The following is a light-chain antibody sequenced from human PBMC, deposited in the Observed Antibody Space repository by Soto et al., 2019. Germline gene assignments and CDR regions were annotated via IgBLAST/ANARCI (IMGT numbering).Light chain of an antibody. Sequence: EIVLTQSPGTLSLSPGXRATLSCRASQSVRNNYLAWYQQKPGQAPRLLSYGASNRATGIPDRFSGSGSGTDFTLTISRLEPEDFALYYCQQYSAYTLRFGGGTKV. J-gene: IGKJ4*02. CDR3: QQYSAYTLR. V-gene: IGKV3-20*01. CDR1: QSVRNNY. CDR2: GAS.